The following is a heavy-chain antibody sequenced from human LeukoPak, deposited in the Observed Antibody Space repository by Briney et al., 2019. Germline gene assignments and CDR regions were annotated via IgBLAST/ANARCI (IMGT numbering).Heavy chain of an antibody. J-gene: IGHJ4*02. CDR1: GFTFSYYS. V-gene: IGHV3-48*01. CDR3: ARSSSRYCSGGSCYSGVLGYFDY. Sequence: GGSLRLSCAASGFTFSYYSMNWVRQAPGKGREWVSYISGSSRPIYYADSVRGRFTISRDNAKNSLYLQMNSLRAEDTAVYYCARSSSRYCSGGSCYSGVLGYFDYWGQGTLVTVSS. D-gene: IGHD2-15*01. CDR2: ISGSSRPI.